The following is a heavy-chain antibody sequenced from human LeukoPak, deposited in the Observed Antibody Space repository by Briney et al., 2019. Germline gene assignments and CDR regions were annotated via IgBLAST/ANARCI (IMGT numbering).Heavy chain of an antibody. Sequence: GASVKVSCKASGYTFTSYYMHWVRQAPGQGLEWMGIINPSGGSTSYAQKFQGRVTMTRDMSTSTVYMELSSLRSEDTAVYYCARESDGMVATLGFDPWGQGTLVTVSS. J-gene: IGHJ5*02. CDR1: GYTFTSYY. D-gene: IGHD5-12*01. CDR3: ARESDGMVATLGFDP. V-gene: IGHV1-46*01. CDR2: INPSGGST.